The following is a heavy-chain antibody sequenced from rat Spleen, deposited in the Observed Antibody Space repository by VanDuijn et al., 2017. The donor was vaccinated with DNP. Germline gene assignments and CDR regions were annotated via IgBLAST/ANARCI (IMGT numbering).Heavy chain of an antibody. CDR2: ISYSGST. J-gene: IGHJ2*01. CDR1: GYSITSSY. D-gene: IGHD1-11*01. CDR3: ARLEFGGYTYYFDY. V-gene: IGHV3-1*01. Sequence: EVQLQESGPGLVKPSQSLSLTCSVTGYSITSSYRWNWIRKFPGNKMEWMGYISYSGSTSYNPSLKSRISITRDTSKNQFFLQLNSVTTEDTATYYCARLEFGGYTYYFDYWGQGVMVTVSS.